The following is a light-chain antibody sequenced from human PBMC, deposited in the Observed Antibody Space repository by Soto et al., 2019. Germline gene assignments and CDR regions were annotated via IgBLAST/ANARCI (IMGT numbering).Light chain of an antibody. V-gene: IGKV3-20*01. CDR3: QQYAASPWT. CDR2: GAY. Sequence: IVLTHSPATLTFSPWYRSTLSFSSSPSVSSRYLAWYQQRPGKPTRLLIYGAYSRASGIPASLSGGGSGTDFTLTISRLEPEDFAVYYCQQYAASPWTFGQGTQVDIK. J-gene: IGKJ1*01. CDR1: PSVSSRY.